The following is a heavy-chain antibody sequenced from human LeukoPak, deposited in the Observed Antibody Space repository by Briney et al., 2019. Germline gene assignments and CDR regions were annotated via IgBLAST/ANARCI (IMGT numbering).Heavy chain of an antibody. V-gene: IGHV3-48*03. CDR2: ISGSGRTM. D-gene: IGHD5-12*01. Sequence: GGSLRLSCAASGFTFSSYEMNWVRQAPGKGLEWVSYISGSGRTMSYADSVKGRFTISRDNAKNSLYLQVNSLRVEDTAVYHCARGGLYGYDVFDYWGQGTLVTVSS. CDR1: GFTFSSYE. CDR3: ARGGLYGYDVFDY. J-gene: IGHJ4*02.